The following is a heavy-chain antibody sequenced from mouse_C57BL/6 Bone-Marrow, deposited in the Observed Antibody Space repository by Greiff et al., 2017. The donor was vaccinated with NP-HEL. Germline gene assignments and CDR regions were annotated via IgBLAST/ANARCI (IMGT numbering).Heavy chain of an antibody. J-gene: IGHJ4*01. Sequence: VHVKQSGPVLVKPGASVKMSCKASGYTFTDYYMNWVKQSHGKSLEWIGVINPYNGGTSYNQKFKGKATLTVDKSSSTAYMELNSLTSEDSAVYYCARVGLGYAMDYWGQGTSVTVSS. CDR2: INPYNGGT. CDR1: GYTFTDYY. D-gene: IGHD4-1*01. V-gene: IGHV1-19*01. CDR3: ARVGLGYAMDY.